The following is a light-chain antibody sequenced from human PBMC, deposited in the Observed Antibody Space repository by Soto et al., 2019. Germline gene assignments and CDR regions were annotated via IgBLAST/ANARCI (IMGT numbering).Light chain of an antibody. V-gene: IGLV2-11*01. Sequence: QSALTQPRAVSGSPGQSVTISCTGTSCDVGDYNYVSWYQQYPGKAPKLVIYDVSKRPSGVPDRFSGSKSGNTASLTISGLQAEDEADYYCCSFAGSYTFWVFGGGTKVTVL. CDR1: SCDVGDYNY. CDR2: DVS. J-gene: IGLJ3*02. CDR3: CSFAGSYTFWV.